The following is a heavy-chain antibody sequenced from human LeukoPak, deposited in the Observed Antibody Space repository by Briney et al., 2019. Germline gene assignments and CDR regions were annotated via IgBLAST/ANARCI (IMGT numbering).Heavy chain of an antibody. Sequence: SETLSLTCTVSGGSISSGGYYWSWIRQHPGKGLEWIGYIYYSGSTNYNPSLKSRVTISVDTSKNQFSLKLSSVTAADTAVYYCARGKEDYDFWSGYSKWYFDYWGQGTLVTVSS. J-gene: IGHJ4*02. CDR2: IYYSGST. CDR3: ARGKEDYDFWSGYSKWYFDY. CDR1: GGSISSGGYY. V-gene: IGHV4-31*03. D-gene: IGHD3-3*01.